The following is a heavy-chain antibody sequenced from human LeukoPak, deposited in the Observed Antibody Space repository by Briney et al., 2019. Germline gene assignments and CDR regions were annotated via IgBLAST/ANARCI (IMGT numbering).Heavy chain of an antibody. CDR2: IYWDDDK. V-gene: IGHV2-5*02. CDR3: ALTIPAAIDISFDY. Sequence: SGPTLLNPTPTLTLTCTFSGFSLSTSGVGVGWIRQPPGKALEWLALIYWDDDKRYSPSLKSRLTITKDTSKNQVVLTMTNMDPVDTATYCCALTIPAAIDISFDYWGQGTLVTVSS. CDR1: GFSLSTSGVG. D-gene: IGHD2-2*01. J-gene: IGHJ4*02.